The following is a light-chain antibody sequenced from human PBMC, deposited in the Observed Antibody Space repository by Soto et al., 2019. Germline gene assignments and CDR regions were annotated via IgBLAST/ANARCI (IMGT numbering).Light chain of an antibody. CDR3: LLYYIGAWV. CDR1: TGAVTSGYY. CDR2: STS. J-gene: IGLJ7*01. V-gene: IGLV7-43*01. Sequence: QTVVTQEPSLTVSPGGTVTLTCASSTGAVTSGYYPNWFQQKPGQAPRPLIYSTSNRHSWTPARFSGSLLGGKAALTLSGVQPEDEAEYYCLLYYIGAWVFGGGTQLTVL.